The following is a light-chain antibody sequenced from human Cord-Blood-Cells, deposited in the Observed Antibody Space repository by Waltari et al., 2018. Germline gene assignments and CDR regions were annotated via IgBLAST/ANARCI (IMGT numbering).Light chain of an antibody. J-gene: IGKJ1*01. CDR2: TAS. V-gene: IGKV1-27*01. CDR1: QGISNY. CDR3: QKYNSATWT. Sequence: DIPMTQSPSSLSASVGDRVTITCRASQGISNYLAWYQQKPGKVPKLLIYTASTLQSGVPSRFSGSGSGTDFTLTISSLQPEDVATYYCQKYNSATWTFGQGTKVEIK.